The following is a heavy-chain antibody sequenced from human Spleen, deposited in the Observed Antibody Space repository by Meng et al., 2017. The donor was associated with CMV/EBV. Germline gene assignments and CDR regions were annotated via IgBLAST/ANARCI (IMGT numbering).Heavy chain of an antibody. V-gene: IGHV3-74*01. D-gene: IGHD2-15*01. J-gene: IGHJ3*02. CDR1: GFTFSSYW. CDR2: INSDGSST. CDR3: ASHLWQFGGFDI. Sequence: GEALKISCAASGFTFSSYWMHWVRQAPGKGLVWVSRINSDGSSTSYADSVKGRFTISRDNAKNTLYLQMNSLRAEDTAVYYCASHLWQFGGFDIWGQGTMVTVSS.